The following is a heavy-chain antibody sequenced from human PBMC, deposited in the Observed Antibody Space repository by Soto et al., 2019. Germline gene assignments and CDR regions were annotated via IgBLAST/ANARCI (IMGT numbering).Heavy chain of an antibody. J-gene: IGHJ5*01. Sequence: EVHLLDSGRGLAQPGGSLSLSCASSGFTYSDFAMTWVRQSPGKGLEWVATIRGNVENSYYADSVKGRCTNSRDNSEYTVSLIITSLRVGDTAVYYCGTTPPPNVRNWSDYWCPGALVSVSS. CDR3: GTTPPPNVRNWSDY. V-gene: IGHV3-23*01. D-gene: IGHD1-1*01. CDR2: IRGNVENS. CDR1: GFTYSDFA.